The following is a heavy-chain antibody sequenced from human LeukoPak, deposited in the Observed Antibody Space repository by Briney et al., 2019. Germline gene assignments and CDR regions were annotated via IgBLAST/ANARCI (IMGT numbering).Heavy chain of an antibody. D-gene: IGHD4-17*01. J-gene: IGHJ4*02. CDR3: ARGNYGDDSYYFDY. Sequence: GGSLRLSCAASGLTVSSNYMSWVRQSPEKGLEWVSVIYTDGRTFYAGSVKGRFTISRDSSKNTVYLQMNSLRVDDTAVYYCARGNYGDDSYYFDYWGRGALVTVSS. CDR1: GLTVSSNY. V-gene: IGHV3-53*01. CDR2: IYTDGRT.